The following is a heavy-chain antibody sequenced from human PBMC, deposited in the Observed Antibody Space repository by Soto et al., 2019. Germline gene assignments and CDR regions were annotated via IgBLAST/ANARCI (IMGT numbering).Heavy chain of an antibody. CDR2: ISSSGSTI. D-gene: IGHD4-17*01. CDR1: GFTFSSYE. Sequence: GGSLRLSCAASGFTFSSYEMNWVRQAPGKGLEWVSYISSSGSTIYYADSVKGRFTISRDNAKNSLYLQMNSLRAEDTAVYYCARGRDTVTVNWYFDLWGRGTRVTVSS. CDR3: ARGRDTVTVNWYFDL. V-gene: IGHV3-48*03. J-gene: IGHJ2*01.